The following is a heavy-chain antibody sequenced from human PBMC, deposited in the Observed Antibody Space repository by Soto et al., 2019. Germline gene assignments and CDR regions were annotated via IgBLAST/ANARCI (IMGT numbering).Heavy chain of an antibody. V-gene: IGHV4-61*01. D-gene: IGHD2-2*01. Sequence: SETLSLPCPVSGGSVSCGSYYWSWIRQPPGKGLEWIGYIYYSGSTNYNPSLKSRVTISVDTSKNQFSLKLSSVTAADTAVYYCARVHFRRYCSSTSCYTFDYWGQGTLVTVSS. J-gene: IGHJ4*02. CDR3: ARVHFRRYCSSTSCYTFDY. CDR1: GGSVSCGSYY. CDR2: IYYSGST.